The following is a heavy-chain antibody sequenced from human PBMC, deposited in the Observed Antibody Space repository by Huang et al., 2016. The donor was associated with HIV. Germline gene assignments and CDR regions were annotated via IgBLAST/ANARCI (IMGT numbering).Heavy chain of an antibody. CDR3: ATVYRRFRNHDSGDYYFDY. CDR2: VDPEDGET. D-gene: IGHD3-22*01. V-gene: IGHV1-24*01. Sequence: QVQLVQSGAEVTKPGASVKVSCKVSGYTLTVLSMPWVRQAPGKGLEWRGGVDPEDGETIYAQKCQGRVTMTEDTSTDTAYMERSSLRSEDTAVYYCATVYRRFRNHDSGDYYFDYWDQGTLVTVSS. CDR1: GYTLTVLS. J-gene: IGHJ4*02.